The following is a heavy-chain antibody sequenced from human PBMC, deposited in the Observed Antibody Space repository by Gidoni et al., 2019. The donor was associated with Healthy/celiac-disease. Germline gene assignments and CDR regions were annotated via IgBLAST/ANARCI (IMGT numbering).Heavy chain of an antibody. V-gene: IGHV3-48*02. J-gene: IGHJ4*02. CDR1: GFNYTTYS. CDR3: ARGDFTVTRPRFDY. Sequence: EVQLVESVAGLVQPGGSLRLTCAGTGFNYTTYSMNWARQAPGKGLEWVAYISSSSSTIYNADSVKGRLTISRDNAKNALFLQMNSLRDEDTAVDYCARGDFTVTRPRFDYWGQGTLVTVSS. CDR2: ISSSSSTI. D-gene: IGHD4-17*01.